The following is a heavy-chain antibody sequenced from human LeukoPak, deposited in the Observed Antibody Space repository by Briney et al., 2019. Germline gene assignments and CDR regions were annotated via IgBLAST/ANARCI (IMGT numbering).Heavy chain of an antibody. D-gene: IGHD3-3*01. CDR1: GYTFTGYY. V-gene: IGHV1-2*02. CDR3: ARASYYDFWSGYYPFDY. CDR2: INPNSGGT. J-gene: IGHJ4*02. Sequence: ASVKVSCKASGYTFTGYYMHWVRQAPGQGLEWMGWINPNSGGTNYAQKFQGRVTMTRDTSISTAYMELSRLRSDDTAVYYCARASYYDFWSGYYPFDYWGQGTLATVSS.